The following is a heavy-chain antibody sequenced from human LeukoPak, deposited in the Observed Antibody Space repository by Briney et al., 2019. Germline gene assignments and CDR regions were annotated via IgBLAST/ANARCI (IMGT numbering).Heavy chain of an antibody. D-gene: IGHD3-22*01. J-gene: IGHJ4*02. CDR3: ARDSLRAEYYYDSSGYYAHHDY. CDR2: IVVGSGNT. Sequence: ASVKVSCKASGFTFTSSAMQWVRQARGQRLEWIGWIVVGSGNTNYAQKFQERVTITRDMSTSTAYMELSSLRSEDTAVYYCARDSLRAEYYYDSSGYYAHHDYWGQGTLVTVSS. V-gene: IGHV1-58*02. CDR1: GFTFTSSA.